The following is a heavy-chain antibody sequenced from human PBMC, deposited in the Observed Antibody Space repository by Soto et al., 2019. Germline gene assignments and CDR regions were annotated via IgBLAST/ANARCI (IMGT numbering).Heavy chain of an antibody. Sequence: PGGSLRLSCAASGFTFSSSAMQWIRQTPGQGLEWVSDIGDSGSYIHYADSVQGRFTISRDNAKNSLYLQMNSLTVEDTAVYYCAKGTRYCSGGSCYAPANYWGQGALVTVSS. CDR2: IGDSGSYI. CDR1: GFTFSSSA. V-gene: IGHV3-21*06. CDR3: AKGTRYCSGGSCYAPANY. D-gene: IGHD2-15*01. J-gene: IGHJ4*02.